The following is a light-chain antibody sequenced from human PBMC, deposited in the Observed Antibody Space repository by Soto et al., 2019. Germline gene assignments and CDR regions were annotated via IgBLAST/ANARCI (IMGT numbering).Light chain of an antibody. CDR1: SSDVGGYNY. CDR2: DVS. CDR3: QSYDNSLSGHSV. V-gene: IGLV2-11*01. J-gene: IGLJ1*01. Sequence: SDRNRPRSGSGSPGRAVSISCTGTSSDVGGYNYVSWYQQHPGKAPKLMIYDVSKRPSGVPDRFSGSKSGNTASLTISGLQAEDEADYYCQSYDNSLSGHSVFVTGTKFTVL.